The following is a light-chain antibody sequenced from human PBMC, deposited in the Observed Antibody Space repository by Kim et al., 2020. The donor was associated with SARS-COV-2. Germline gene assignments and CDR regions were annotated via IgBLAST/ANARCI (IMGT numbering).Light chain of an antibody. J-gene: IGLJ3*02. CDR2: DNK. V-gene: IGLV1-51*01. CDR3: GTWDSSLSAWV. CDR1: SSNIGNNA. Sequence: GQKVTISSSGSSSNIGNNAVSWYQQLPGTAPQLLIYDNKKRPSGIPDRFPGSKSGTSATLGITGLQTGDEADYYCGTWDSSLSAWVFGGGTQLTVL.